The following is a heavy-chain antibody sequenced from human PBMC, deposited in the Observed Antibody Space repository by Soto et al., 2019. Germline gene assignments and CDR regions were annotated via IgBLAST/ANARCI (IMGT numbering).Heavy chain of an antibody. V-gene: IGHV1-18*01. CDR3: ARDLGLVPAAPSGDY. D-gene: IGHD2-2*01. J-gene: IGHJ4*02. Sequence: QVQLVQSGAEVKKPGASVKVSCKASGYTFTSYGISWVRQAPGQGLEWMGWISAYNGNTNYAQKLQGRVTMTTDTSXXTAYMELRSLRSDDTAVYYCARDLGLVPAAPSGDYWGQGTLVTVSS. CDR2: ISAYNGNT. CDR1: GYTFTSYG.